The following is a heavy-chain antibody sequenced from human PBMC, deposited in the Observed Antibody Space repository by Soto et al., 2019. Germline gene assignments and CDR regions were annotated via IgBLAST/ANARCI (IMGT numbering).Heavy chain of an antibody. V-gene: IGHV1-2*02. J-gene: IGHJ3*02. CDR3: ARESYNHEGFDI. D-gene: IGHD3-10*01. CDR1: GYTFTGYF. CDR2: INPNSGVT. Sequence: ASVKGSCKASGYTFTGYFIHWVRQAPGQGLEWMGSINPNSGVTNYAERFRGRVTMTRDMSARTAYMDLSSLRFDDTAVYYCARESYNHEGFDIRGQGKMVTVSS.